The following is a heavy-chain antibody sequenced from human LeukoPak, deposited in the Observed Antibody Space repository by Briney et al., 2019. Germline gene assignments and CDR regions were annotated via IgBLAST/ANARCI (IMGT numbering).Heavy chain of an antibody. V-gene: IGHV3-23*01. CDR3: ARGNVDIVATRRLTDWFDP. CDR1: GISLSNYG. CDR2: ISGSGGST. J-gene: IGHJ5*02. Sequence: GRSLRLSCVVSGISLSNYGMTWVRQAPGKGLEWVSAISGSGGSTYYADSVKGRFTISRDNSKNTLYLQMNSLRAEDTAVYYCARGNVDIVATRRLTDWFDPWGQGTLVTVSS. D-gene: IGHD5-12*01.